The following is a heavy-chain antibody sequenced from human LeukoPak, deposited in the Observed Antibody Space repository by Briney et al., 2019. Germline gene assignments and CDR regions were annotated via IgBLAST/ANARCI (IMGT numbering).Heavy chain of an antibody. CDR3: ARQTSSTVVVAGDAFDI. D-gene: IGHD2-15*01. J-gene: IGHJ3*02. Sequence: SETLSLTCTVSGDSISSSNCYWGWIRQPPGKGLEWIGSIYFSGGTYYNASLKSRVTISVDTSKNQFSLKLSSVTAADTAVYYCARQTSSTVVVAGDAFDIWGQGTMVTVSS. V-gene: IGHV4-39*01. CDR1: GDSISSSNCY. CDR2: IYFSGGT.